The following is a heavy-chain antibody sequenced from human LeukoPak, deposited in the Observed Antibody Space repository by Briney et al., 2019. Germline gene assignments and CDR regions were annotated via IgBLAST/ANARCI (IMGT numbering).Heavy chain of an antibody. CDR1: GFTVSSNY. CDR2: IYSGGNT. J-gene: IGHJ3*02. V-gene: IGHV3-66*01. D-gene: IGHD3-22*01. Sequence: GGSLRFSCAASGFTVSSNYMSWVRRAPGKGLEWVSVIYSGGNTYYADSVKGRFTISSDKSKNTLYLQLNSLRAEDTAVYYCATTSGYLYGAFDIWGQGTMVTVSS. CDR3: ATTSGYLYGAFDI.